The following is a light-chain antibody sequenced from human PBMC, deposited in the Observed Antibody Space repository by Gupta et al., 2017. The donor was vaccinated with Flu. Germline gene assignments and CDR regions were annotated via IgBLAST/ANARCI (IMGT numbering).Light chain of an antibody. CDR1: QDIGTY. V-gene: IGKV3-11*01. CDR3: QERSTWPWT. Sequence: EVVLTQSPATLSVSPGESATLTCRASQDIGTYLDWYQQKPGQAPRLLIFDAFNRATGTPVRFSGSGSGTDFTLTISSLEAEDYGVYHCQERSTWPWTFGQGTKVDIK. CDR2: DAF. J-gene: IGKJ1*01.